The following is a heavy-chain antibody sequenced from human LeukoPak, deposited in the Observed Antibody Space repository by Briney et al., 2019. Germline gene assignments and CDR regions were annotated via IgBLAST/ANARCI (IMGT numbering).Heavy chain of an antibody. J-gene: IGHJ4*02. V-gene: IGHV3-21*01. CDR1: RFTFSTYT. D-gene: IGHD2-15*01. CDR3: ATMEASLVVAKPY. CDR2: ISYSGVYI. Sequence: GGSLRLSCAVSRFTFSTYTMNWVRQAPGKGLEWLSSISYSGVYIYYADSVKGRFTISRDNAENSLYLQMNSLRADDTAVYYFATMEASLVVAKPYRGQGTPVTVSS.